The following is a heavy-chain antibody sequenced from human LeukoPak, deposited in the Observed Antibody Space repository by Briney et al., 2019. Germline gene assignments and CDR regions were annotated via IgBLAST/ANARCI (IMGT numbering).Heavy chain of an antibody. CDR3: ATSADYYDSSGYMSLTPFDY. V-gene: IGHV3-30*09. CDR2: ISYDGSNK. J-gene: IGHJ4*02. D-gene: IGHD3-22*01. Sequence: PGGSLRLSCAASGFTFSSYAMHWVRQAPGKGLEWVAVISYDGSNKYYADSVKGRFAISRDNSKNTLYLQMNSLRAEDTAVYYCATSADYYDSSGYMSLTPFDYWGQGTLVTVSS. CDR1: GFTFSSYA.